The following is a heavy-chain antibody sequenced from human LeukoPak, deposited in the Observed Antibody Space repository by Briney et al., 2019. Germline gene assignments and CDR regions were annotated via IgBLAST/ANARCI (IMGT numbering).Heavy chain of an antibody. CDR2: ITSGSTYI. CDR3: ARILYDTSGYRLDY. CDR1: GFTFSSRS. Sequence: PGGSLRLSRAASGFTFSSRSMNWVRQAPGKGLEWISAITSGSTYIYYADSVKGRFTTSRDNARNSLHLQMDSLRVEDTAVYYCARILYDTSGYRLDYWGQGTLVTVS. D-gene: IGHD3-22*01. V-gene: IGHV3-21*01. J-gene: IGHJ4*02.